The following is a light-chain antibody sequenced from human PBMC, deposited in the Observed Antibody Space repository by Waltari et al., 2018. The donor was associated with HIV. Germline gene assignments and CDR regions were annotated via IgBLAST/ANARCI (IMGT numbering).Light chain of an antibody. J-gene: IGLJ2*01. CDR2: AED. CDR1: NIGSKS. Sequence: SYVLTQPPSVSVAPGQTARITCGGHNIGSKSMYRYQQRPGQAPVLVVYAEDDRPSGIPERFSGSNSGNTATLSISRVEAEDEADYYCQVWDSSRDLVVFGGGTKLTVL. CDR3: QVWDSSRDLVV. V-gene: IGLV3-21*02.